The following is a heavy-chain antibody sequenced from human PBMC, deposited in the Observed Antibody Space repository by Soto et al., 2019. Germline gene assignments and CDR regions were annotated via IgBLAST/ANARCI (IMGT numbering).Heavy chain of an antibody. CDR2: MYYGWSP. D-gene: IGHD2-15*01. Sequence: QLQLQESGPGLVKPSETLSLTCTVSGGAISSSSHYWGWIRQPPGKRLEWIGSMYYGWSPYYNPSLKSRVIISVDASQYQFSLKLNSVTAADTAVYYCARNPSYIVVVKGFDYWGQGTLVTVSS. CDR1: GGAISSSSHY. V-gene: IGHV4-39*01. J-gene: IGHJ4*02. CDR3: ARNPSYIVVVKGFDY.